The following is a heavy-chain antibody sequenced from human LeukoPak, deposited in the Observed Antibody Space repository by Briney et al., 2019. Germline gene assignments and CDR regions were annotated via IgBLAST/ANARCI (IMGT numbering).Heavy chain of an antibody. J-gene: IGHJ6*03. CDR1: GYTFTGYY. V-gene: IGHV1-2*02. CDR3: ARDVVVAAPGYYMDV. CDR2: INSNSGGT. Sequence: ASVKVSCKASGYTFTGYYMHWVRQAPGQGLEWMGWINSNSGGTNYAQKFQGRVTMTRDTPISTAYMELNRLRSDDTAVYYCARDVVVAAPGYYMDVWGKGTTVTVSS. D-gene: IGHD2-15*01.